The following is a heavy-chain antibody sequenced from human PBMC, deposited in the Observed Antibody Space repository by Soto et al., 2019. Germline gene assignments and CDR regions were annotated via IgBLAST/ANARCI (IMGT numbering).Heavy chain of an antibody. V-gene: IGHV4-59*01. Sequence: QVQLQESGPGLVKPSETLSLTCTVSGGSISSYYWSWIRQPPGKGLAWIGYIYYSGSTNYNPSPNSLVTISVDTSKNQFSLKLSSVTAADTAVYYCARDCSGGSCSDAFAIWGQGTMVTVSS. CDR1: GGSISSYY. CDR3: ARDCSGGSCSDAFAI. D-gene: IGHD2-15*01. CDR2: IYYSGST. J-gene: IGHJ3*02.